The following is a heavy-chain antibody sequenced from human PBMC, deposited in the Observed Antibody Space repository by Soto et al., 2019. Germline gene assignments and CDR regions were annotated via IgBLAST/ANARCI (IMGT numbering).Heavy chain of an antibody. CDR3: ARHQEGWLQSNPAGHDAFDI. Sequence: SETLSLTCTVSGGSISSYYWNCIRQQPGKGLEWIGYIYYSGSTTYNPSLKSRVTISVDTSKNQFPLKLGSVTAADTAVYYCARHQEGWLQSNPAGHDAFDIWGQGTMVIVSS. D-gene: IGHD5-12*01. J-gene: IGHJ3*02. CDR1: GGSISSYY. CDR2: IYYSGST. V-gene: IGHV4-59*08.